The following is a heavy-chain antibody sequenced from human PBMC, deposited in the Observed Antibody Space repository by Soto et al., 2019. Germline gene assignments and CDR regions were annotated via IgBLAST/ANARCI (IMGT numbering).Heavy chain of an antibody. V-gene: IGHV3-30*03. CDR3: GTTPMGFFFLVDDYYKSGDYYAVADY. J-gene: IGHJ4*02. D-gene: IGHD3-22*01. CDR1: GFTFSRYG. Sequence: PGGSLRLSCEVSGFTFSRYGMYWVRQAPGKGLEWVAVISHDGSKQYYADPVKGRFTISRDNSKNTVYLQMNSLRGGDTAVYYCGTTPMGFFFLVDDYYKSGDYYAVADYWGQGTLVTVSS. CDR2: ISHDGSKQ.